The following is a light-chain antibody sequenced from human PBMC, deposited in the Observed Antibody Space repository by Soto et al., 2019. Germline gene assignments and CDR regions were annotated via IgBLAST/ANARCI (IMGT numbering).Light chain of an antibody. V-gene: IGLV9-49*01. Sequence: QPVLTQPPSASATLGASVTLTCTLSSGYSNNKADWYQQRPGKGPRIVMRVGTGRIVGSKGDGIPDRFSVLGSGLNRYLTIKNMQEEDEGDYYCAGDHGNGARVFGGGTKVTVL. J-gene: IGLJ2*01. CDR2: VGTGRIVG. CDR3: AGDHGNGARV. CDR1: SGYSNNK.